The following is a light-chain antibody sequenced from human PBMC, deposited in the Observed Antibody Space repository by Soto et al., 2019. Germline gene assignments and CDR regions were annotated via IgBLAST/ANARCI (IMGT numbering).Light chain of an antibody. CDR3: QQANSLPLT. V-gene: IGKV1-12*01. CDR1: QGISSR. Sequence: DIQMTQSPSSVSASVGDRVTITCRASQGISSRLAWYQQKPGKAPNLLIYAASNLQSGVPSRFSGSGSETDFTLTIGSLQPEDFATYYCQQANSLPLTFGGGTKVDIK. J-gene: IGKJ4*01. CDR2: AAS.